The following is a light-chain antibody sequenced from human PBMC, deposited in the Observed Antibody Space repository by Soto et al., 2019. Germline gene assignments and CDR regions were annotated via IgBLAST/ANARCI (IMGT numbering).Light chain of an antibody. CDR2: GAS. CDR1: QSVSSSY. V-gene: IGKV3-20*01. J-gene: IGKJ1*01. Sequence: EIVLRQSPGTLSLSPGERATLSCRASQSVSSSYLAWYQQTPGQAPRLLIYGASTRATGIPVRFSGSASGTEFTLTIDRLEPEDFAVYYCQQSLNPKTFGQGTKVDIK. CDR3: QQSLNPKT.